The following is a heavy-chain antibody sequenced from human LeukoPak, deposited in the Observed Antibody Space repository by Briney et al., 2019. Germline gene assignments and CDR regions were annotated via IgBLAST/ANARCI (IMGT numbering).Heavy chain of an antibody. CDR2: ISYDKSNK. CDR3: AKERSGNYFFYYMDV. J-gene: IGHJ6*03. CDR1: GFTFSSYG. D-gene: IGHD3-10*01. Sequence: GGSLRLSCAASGFTFSSYGIHWVRQAPGKGLEWVAFISYDKSNKYYADSVKGRFTISRDNSKNTLFLQMNSLRPEDTAVYYCAKERSGNYFFYYMDVWGKGTTVTISS. V-gene: IGHV3-30*02.